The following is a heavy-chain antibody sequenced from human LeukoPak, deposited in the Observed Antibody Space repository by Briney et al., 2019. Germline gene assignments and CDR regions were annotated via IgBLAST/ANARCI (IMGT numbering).Heavy chain of an antibody. CDR1: GYTFTSYG. CDR2: ISAYNGNT. J-gene: IGHJ3*02. CDR3: ARDTGDPDYELDAFDI. Sequence: ASVKVSCKASGYTFTSYGISWVRQAPGQGLEWMGWISAYNGNTNYAQKLQGRVTMTTDTSTSTAYMELRSLRSDDTAVYYCARDTGDPDYELDAFDIWGQGTMVTVSS. V-gene: IGHV1-18*01. D-gene: IGHD4-17*01.